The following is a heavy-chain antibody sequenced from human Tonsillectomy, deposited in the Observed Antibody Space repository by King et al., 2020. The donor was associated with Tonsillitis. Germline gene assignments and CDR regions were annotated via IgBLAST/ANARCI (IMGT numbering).Heavy chain of an antibody. V-gene: IGHV1-69*01. Sequence: VQLVESGAEVKKPGSSVKVSCKASGGSFNNCAITWVRQAPGQGLEWVGGIIPMFGRPRYAQRFKGRVTITADESTNTAYMDLSSLRSEDTAVYYCARGYDSSGYHDRQAFDIWGPGTMITVSS. CDR3: ARGYDSSGYHDRQAFDI. J-gene: IGHJ3*02. CDR2: IIPMFGRP. CDR1: GGSFNNCA. D-gene: IGHD3-22*01.